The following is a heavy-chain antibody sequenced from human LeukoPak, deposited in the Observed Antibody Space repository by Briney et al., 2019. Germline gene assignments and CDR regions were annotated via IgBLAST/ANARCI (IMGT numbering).Heavy chain of an antibody. CDR3: AVGNVVVVAATNLQTDY. J-gene: IGHJ4*02. D-gene: IGHD2-15*01. Sequence: GESLKISCKGSGYSFTSYWISWVRQMPGKGLEWMGRIDPSDSYTNYSPSFQGHVTISADKSISTAYLQWSSLKASDTAMYYCAVGNVVVVAATNLQTDYWGQGTLVTVSS. CDR1: GYSFTSYW. V-gene: IGHV5-10-1*01. CDR2: IDPSDSYT.